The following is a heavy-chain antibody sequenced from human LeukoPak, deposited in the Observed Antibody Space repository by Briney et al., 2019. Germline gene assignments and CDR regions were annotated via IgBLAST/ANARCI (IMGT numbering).Heavy chain of an antibody. CDR3: ARGARKGDDYGGFFDY. J-gene: IGHJ4*02. CDR1: GYTFTGYY. CDR2: INPNSGGT. D-gene: IGHD4-23*01. V-gene: IGHV1-2*02. Sequence: GASVKVSCKASGYTFTGYYMHWVRQAPGQGLEWMGWINPNSGGTNYAQKFQGRVTMTRDTSITTGYMELSRLTSDDTAVYYCARGARKGDDYGGFFDYWGQGTLVTVSS.